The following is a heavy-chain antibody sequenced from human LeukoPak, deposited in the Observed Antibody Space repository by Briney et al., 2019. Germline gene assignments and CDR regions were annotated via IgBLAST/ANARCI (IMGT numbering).Heavy chain of an antibody. V-gene: IGHV4-59*01. CDR2: VYYTGST. J-gene: IGHJ4*02. D-gene: IGHD5-24*01. Sequence: PSGTLSLTCPVSGGSISNYYYWTWIRQPPGKGLEWIGYVYYTGSTNFNPSLKSRVTMSLDTPRNQFSLKLTSLTAADTAVYYCARGAMATTPFFDYWGQGTLVTVSS. CDR1: GGSISNYY. CDR3: ARGAMATTPFFDY.